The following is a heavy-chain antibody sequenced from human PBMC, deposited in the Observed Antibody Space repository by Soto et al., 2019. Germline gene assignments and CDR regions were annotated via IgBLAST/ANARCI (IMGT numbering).Heavy chain of an antibody. CDR1: GYTFTSYY. CDR2: INPSGGST. CDR3: ARDVIVVVPAAYYFDY. Sequence: ASVKVSCKASGYTFTSYYMHWVRQAPGQGLEWMGIINPSGGSTSYAQKFQGSVTMTRDTSTSTVYMELSSLRSEDTAVYYCARDVIVVVPAAYYFDYWGQGTLVTV. D-gene: IGHD2-2*01. V-gene: IGHV1-46*01. J-gene: IGHJ4*02.